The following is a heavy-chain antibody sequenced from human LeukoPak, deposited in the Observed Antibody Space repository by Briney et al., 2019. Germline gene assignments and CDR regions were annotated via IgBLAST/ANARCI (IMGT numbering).Heavy chain of an antibody. CDR3: ASQYYYGSGSHYFDY. Sequence: PGGSLRLSCVASGFTFSSPWMSWVRQAPGKGLEWVSYISSSGNTIYYADSVKGRFTISRDNAKNSLYLQMNSLRAEDTAVYYCASQYYYGSGSHYFDYWGQGTLVTVSS. J-gene: IGHJ4*02. V-gene: IGHV3-48*04. CDR1: GFTFSSPW. CDR2: ISSSGNTI. D-gene: IGHD3-10*01.